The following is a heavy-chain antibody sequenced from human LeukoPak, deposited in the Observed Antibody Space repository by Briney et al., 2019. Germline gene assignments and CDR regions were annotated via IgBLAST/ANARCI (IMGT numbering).Heavy chain of an antibody. J-gene: IGHJ4*02. CDR3: ARGTRRYYDGSGYYYGEFDY. V-gene: IGHV4-59*01. CDR2: VFYCGST. Sequence: SETLSLTCTVSDDSIKNYFWTWIRQSPGKGLEWIGYVFYCGSTSYNPSLRSRLTMSVDTSKSQFSLNLKSVTAADTAVYYCARGTRRYYDGSGYYYGEFDYWGQGILVTVSS. D-gene: IGHD3-22*01. CDR1: DDSIKNYF.